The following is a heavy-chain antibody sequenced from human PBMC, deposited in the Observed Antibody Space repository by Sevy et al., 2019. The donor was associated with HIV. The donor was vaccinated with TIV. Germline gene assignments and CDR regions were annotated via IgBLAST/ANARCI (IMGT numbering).Heavy chain of an antibody. V-gene: IGHV1-46*01. CDR3: ARDRAAAGKKYYYYGMDV. Sequence: ASVKVSCKTSGYTFTSNYMHWVRQAPGQGLEWMGIINPSGVSASYAQKFQGRVTVTRDTSTSTVYMELSSLRSEETAVYYCARDRAAAGKKYYYYGMDVWGQGTTVTVSS. D-gene: IGHD6-13*01. J-gene: IGHJ6*02. CDR2: INPSGVSA. CDR1: GYTFTSNY.